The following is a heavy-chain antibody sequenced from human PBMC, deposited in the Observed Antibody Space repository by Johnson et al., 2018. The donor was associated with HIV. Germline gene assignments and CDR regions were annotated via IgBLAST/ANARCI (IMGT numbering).Heavy chain of an antibody. D-gene: IGHD3-9*01. Sequence: QVQLVESGGGLVQPGTSLRLSCVGTGFTFSTSVFHWVRRAPGKGLEWVSGISADGHSTYYADSVKGRFTISRDNSKNTLYLQMNSLRTEDTAVYYCARDPLTVTGSWDAFDIWGQGTMVTVSS. J-gene: IGHJ3*02. CDR1: GFTFSTSV. CDR3: ARDPLTVTGSWDAFDI. CDR2: ISADGHST. V-gene: IGHV3-30*14.